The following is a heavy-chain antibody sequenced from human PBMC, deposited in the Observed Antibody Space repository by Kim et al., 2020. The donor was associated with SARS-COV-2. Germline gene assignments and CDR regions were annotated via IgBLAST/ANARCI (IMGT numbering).Heavy chain of an antibody. CDR3: SRDTCGPWDH. J-gene: IGHJ4*02. D-gene: IGHD2-21*01. CDR1: GFSVGSDG. Sequence: GGSLRLSCAASGFSVGSDGMHWARQVPGKGREGAARTNEEGVTTTHADAVKGRFSISRDSAKNMLLLEMNNLRVEDTAIYYCSRDTCGPWDHWGRGTLVTVSS. V-gene: IGHV3-74*01. CDR2: TNEEGVTT.